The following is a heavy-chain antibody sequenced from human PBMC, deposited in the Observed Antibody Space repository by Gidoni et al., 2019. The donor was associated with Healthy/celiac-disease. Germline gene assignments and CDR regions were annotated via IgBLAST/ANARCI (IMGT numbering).Heavy chain of an antibody. D-gene: IGHD3-22*01. CDR1: GYTFTGYD. J-gene: IGHJ4*02. CDR2: INPNRGGT. Sequence: VQRVQSGAEVKKPGAVVQVSCRAPGYTFTGYDMHWVRQAPGQGREWMGWINPNRGGTNYAQKFQGRVTMTRDTSISTAYMELSSLRSDDTAVYYCARVGGNDSSGLWGQGTLVTVSS. CDR3: ARVGGNDSSGL. V-gene: IGHV1-2*02.